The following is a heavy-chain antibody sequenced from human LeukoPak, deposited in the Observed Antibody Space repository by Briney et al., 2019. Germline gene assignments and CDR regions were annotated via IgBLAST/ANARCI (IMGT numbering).Heavy chain of an antibody. D-gene: IGHD3-10*01. Sequence: GGSLRLSCAASGFTFSNYGMHWVRQAPGKGLEWVAVISYDGSNKYYADSVKGRFTISRDNSKNTLYLQMNSLRAEDTAVYYCAKDTEADSITMIRGVLDYWGQGTLVTVSS. V-gene: IGHV3-30*18. CDR2: ISYDGSNK. CDR1: GFTFSNYG. J-gene: IGHJ4*02. CDR3: AKDTEADSITMIRGVLDY.